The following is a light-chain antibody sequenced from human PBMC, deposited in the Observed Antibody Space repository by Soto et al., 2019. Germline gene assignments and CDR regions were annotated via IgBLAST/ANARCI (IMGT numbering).Light chain of an antibody. CDR3: HSYDSSLSVDV. CDR2: GNS. J-gene: IGLJ1*01. Sequence: QSVLTQPPSVSGAPGQRVTISCTGSSSNIGAGYDVHWYQQLPGTAPKLLIYGNSNRTSGVPDRFSGSKSGTSAYLAITGIQAEDEADYYCHSYDSSLSVDVFGTGTKLTVL. V-gene: IGLV1-40*01. CDR1: SSNIGAGYD.